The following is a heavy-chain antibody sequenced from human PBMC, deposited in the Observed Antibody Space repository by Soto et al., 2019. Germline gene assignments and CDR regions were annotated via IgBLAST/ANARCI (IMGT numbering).Heavy chain of an antibody. CDR3: ASYGSGSYYNGYYFDY. V-gene: IGHV4-34*01. CDR1: GGSFSAYY. D-gene: IGHD3-10*01. Sequence: QVQLQQWGAGLLKPSETLSLTCAVYGGSFSAYYWTWIRQSPGKGLEWIGEIHHRGSTNYKPSLKSRVTISVDTSKNQFSLELRSVTAADTAVYYCASYGSGSYYNGYYFDYWGQGTLVTVSS. CDR2: IHHRGST. J-gene: IGHJ4*02.